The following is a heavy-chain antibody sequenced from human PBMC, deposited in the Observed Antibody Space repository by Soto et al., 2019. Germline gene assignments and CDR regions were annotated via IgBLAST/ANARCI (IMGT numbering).Heavy chain of an antibody. J-gene: IGHJ6*02. Sequence: SETLSLTCAVYGGSFSGYYWSWIRQPPGKGLEWIGEINHSGSTNYNPSLKSRVTISVDTSKNQFSLRLSSVTAADTAVYYCARGDWPTQMDVWGQGTTVTVSS. V-gene: IGHV4-34*01. CDR1: GGSFSGYY. CDR2: INHSGST. D-gene: IGHD2-21*01. CDR3: ARGDWPTQMDV.